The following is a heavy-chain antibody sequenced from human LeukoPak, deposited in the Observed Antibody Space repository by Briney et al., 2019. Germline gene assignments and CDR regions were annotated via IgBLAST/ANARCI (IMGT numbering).Heavy chain of an antibody. Sequence: GGSLRLSCAASGFTFSSYAMHWVRQAPGKGLEWVAVITYDGSNKYYAGSVKGRFTISRDNSKNTLYLQMNSLRAEDRAVYYCARDSGGIVGATRSSAFDIWGQGTMVTVSS. J-gene: IGHJ3*02. V-gene: IGHV3-30*04. CDR2: ITYDGSNK. CDR1: GFTFSSYA. CDR3: ARDSGGIVGATRSSAFDI. D-gene: IGHD1-26*01.